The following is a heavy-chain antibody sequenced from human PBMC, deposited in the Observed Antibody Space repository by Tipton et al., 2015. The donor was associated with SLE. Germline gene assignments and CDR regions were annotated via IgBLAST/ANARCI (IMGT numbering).Heavy chain of an antibody. Sequence: TLSLTCAVSGGSISSGGYSWSWIRQPPGKGLEWIGYINHSGSTNYNPSLKSRVTISVDTSKNQFSLKLSSVTAADTAVYYCARSREGLYGDYWGQGTLVTVSS. CDR1: GGSISSGGYS. J-gene: IGHJ4*02. CDR3: ARSREGLYGDY. V-gene: IGHV4-30-2*01. D-gene: IGHD2/OR15-2a*01. CDR2: INHSGST.